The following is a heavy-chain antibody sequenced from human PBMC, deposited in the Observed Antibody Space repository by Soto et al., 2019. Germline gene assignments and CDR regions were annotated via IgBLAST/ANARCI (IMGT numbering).Heavy chain of an antibody. V-gene: IGHV4-59*08. J-gene: IGHJ5*02. Sequence: PSETLSLTGTVSCGSISSYYWSWIRQPPGKGLEWIGYIYYSGSTNXXPSLKSRXXISVDTSNNQXPLKLXPVTAADTAVYYCARLLLNNLFDPWGQGTLVTVS. CDR2: IYYSGST. CDR3: ARLLLNNLFDP. CDR1: CGSISSYY. D-gene: IGHD3-16*01.